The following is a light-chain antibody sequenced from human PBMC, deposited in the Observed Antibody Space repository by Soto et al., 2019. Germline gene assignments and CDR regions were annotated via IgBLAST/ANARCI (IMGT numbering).Light chain of an antibody. V-gene: IGKV1-33*01. CDR2: DAF. J-gene: IGKJ3*01. CDR3: QQRET. Sequence: DIPMTQSPSSLSASVGDRVTITCQATQDISNYLNWYQQKPGKAPKLLIYDAFNLQTGVPSRFNGSGFGTDFTLTISSLQPEDFATYYCQQRETFGPGTKVDIK. CDR1: QDISNY.